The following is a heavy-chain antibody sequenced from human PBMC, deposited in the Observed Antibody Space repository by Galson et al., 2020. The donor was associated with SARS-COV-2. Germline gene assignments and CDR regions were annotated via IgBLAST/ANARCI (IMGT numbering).Heavy chain of an antibody. Sequence: QAGGSLRLSCEASGFTFSSYGIHWVRQAPGKGLEWVAVIWYDGSNKYYADSVKGRFTISRDNSKNTLYLQMNSLRAEDTAVYYCARETVGATTDFDYWGQGTLVTVSS. CDR1: GFTFSSYG. CDR2: IWYDGSNK. V-gene: IGHV3-33*01. D-gene: IGHD1-26*01. CDR3: ARETVGATTDFDY. J-gene: IGHJ4*02.